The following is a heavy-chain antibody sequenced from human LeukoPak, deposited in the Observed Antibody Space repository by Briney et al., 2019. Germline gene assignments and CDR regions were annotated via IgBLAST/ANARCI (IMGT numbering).Heavy chain of an antibody. V-gene: IGHV1-69*01. CDR2: IIPIFGTA. CDR3: ATEQLSALALFDY. J-gene: IGHJ4*02. CDR1: GGTFSSYA. Sequence: ASVKVSCKASGGTFSSYAIGWVRQAPGQGLEWMGGIIPIFGTANYAQKFQGRVTITADESTSTAYMELSSLRSEDTAVYYCATEQLSALALFDYWGQGTLVTVSS. D-gene: IGHD6-6*01.